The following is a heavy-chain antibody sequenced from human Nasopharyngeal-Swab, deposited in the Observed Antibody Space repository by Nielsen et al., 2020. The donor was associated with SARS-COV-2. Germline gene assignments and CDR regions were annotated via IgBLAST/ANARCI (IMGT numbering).Heavy chain of an antibody. D-gene: IGHD6-19*01. CDR1: GDSVSSNSAA. J-gene: IGHJ3*02. Sequence: SQTLSLTCAISGDSVSSNSAAWNWIRQSPSRGLEWLGRTYYRSKWYNDYAVSVKSRITINPDTSKNQFSPQLNSVTPEDTAVYYCARESASSGWSDDAFDIWGQGTMVTVSS. CDR3: ARESASSGWSDDAFDI. V-gene: IGHV6-1*01. CDR2: TYYRSKWYN.